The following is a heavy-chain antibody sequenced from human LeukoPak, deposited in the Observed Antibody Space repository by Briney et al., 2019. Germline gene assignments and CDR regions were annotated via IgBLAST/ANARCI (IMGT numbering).Heavy chain of an antibody. D-gene: IGHD1-26*01. CDR1: GGSISSYY. J-gene: IGHJ4*02. V-gene: IGHV4-59*01. CDR3: AGDSGSYQSPFDY. Sequence: SGTLSLTCTVSGGSISSYYWSWIRQPPGKGLEWIGYIYYSGSTNYNPSLKSRVTISVDTSKNQFSLKLSSVTAADTAVYYCAGDSGSYQSPFDYWGQGTLVTVSS. CDR2: IYYSGST.